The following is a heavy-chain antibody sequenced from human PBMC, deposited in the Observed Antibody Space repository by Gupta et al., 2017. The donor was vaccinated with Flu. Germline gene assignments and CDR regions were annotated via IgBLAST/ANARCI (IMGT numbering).Heavy chain of an antibody. CDR3: AKDRCGGDCTVGAFDI. D-gene: IGHD2-21*02. V-gene: IGHV3-30*18. CDR1: GFTFSSYG. Sequence: QVQLVESGGGVVQPGRSLRLSCAASGFTFSSYGMHWVRQAPGKGLEWVAVISDYGSKKYYADSVKGRFTISRDNSKNTLYLQMNSLRAEDTAVYYCAKDRCGGDCTVGAFDIWGQGTMVTVSS. J-gene: IGHJ3*02. CDR2: ISDYGSKK.